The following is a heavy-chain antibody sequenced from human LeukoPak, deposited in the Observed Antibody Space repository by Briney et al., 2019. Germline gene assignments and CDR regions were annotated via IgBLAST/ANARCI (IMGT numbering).Heavy chain of an antibody. J-gene: IGHJ4*02. CDR1: GFEFSSYE. Sequence: PGGSRRLSWAASGFEFSSYEMNWVRKAPGKGLEWVSYISSSGSTIYYADSVKGRFSISRDNSKNTLYLQMNSLRAEDTAVYYCAKGDYYDSSQDYWGQGTLVTVSS. D-gene: IGHD3-22*01. CDR3: AKGDYYDSSQDY. CDR2: ISSSGSTI. V-gene: IGHV3-48*03.